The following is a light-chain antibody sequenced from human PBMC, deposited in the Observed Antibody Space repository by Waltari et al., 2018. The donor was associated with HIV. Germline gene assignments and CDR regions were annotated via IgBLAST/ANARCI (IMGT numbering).Light chain of an antibody. CDR1: QSLLHNNGYNY. CDR3: MQALEIPLT. CDR2: LAS. V-gene: IGKV2-28*01. J-gene: IGKJ4*01. Sequence: DIVMTPPPFFLAVSPGDTASFSCRSLQSLLHNNGYNYLNWYMQRPGQSPQLLIYLASHRASGVPDRFSGSGSGTDFTLHIKKVEADDVGLYFCMQALEIPLTFGGGTKVEIK.